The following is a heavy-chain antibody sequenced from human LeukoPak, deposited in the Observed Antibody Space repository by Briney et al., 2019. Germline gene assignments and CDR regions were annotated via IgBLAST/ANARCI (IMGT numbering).Heavy chain of an antibody. V-gene: IGHV1-2*02. CDR2: INPKRGDT. Sequence: GASVKVSCKASGYTLTDYWMHWVRQAPGQGLEWMGWINPKRGDTDYAQKFQGRVSMTTDTSIRTAYMELNRLTSDDTAVYYCTRGYYGMDVWGQGTTVTVSS. CDR1: GYTLTDYW. CDR3: TRGYYGMDV. J-gene: IGHJ6*02.